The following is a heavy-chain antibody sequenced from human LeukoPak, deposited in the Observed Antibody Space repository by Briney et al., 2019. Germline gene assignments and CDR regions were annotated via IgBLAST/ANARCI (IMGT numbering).Heavy chain of an antibody. CDR2: IIYDGSHE. CDR3: ARDRDWNSGFDY. V-gene: IGHV3-30*04. CDR1: GFTFSTYS. D-gene: IGHD1-7*01. J-gene: IGHJ4*02. Sequence: GGSLRLSCAASGFTFSTYSMHWVRQAPGKGLEWVANIIYDGSHEFYADSVKGRFTISRDNSKNTLYLQMNSLRAEDTAVYYCARDRDWNSGFDYWGQGTLVTVSS.